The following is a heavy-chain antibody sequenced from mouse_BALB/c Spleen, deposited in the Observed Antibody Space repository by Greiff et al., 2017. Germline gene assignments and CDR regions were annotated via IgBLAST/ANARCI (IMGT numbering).Heavy chain of an antibody. D-gene: IGHD2-10*02. J-gene: IGHJ4*01. CDR1: GFTFSDYY. CDR2: ISDGGSYT. CDR3: ARGKYGNYYYAMDY. V-gene: IGHV5-4*02. Sequence: EVKVVESGGGLVKPGGSLKLSCAASGFTFSDYYMYWVRQTPEKRLEWVATISDGGSYTYYPDSVKGRFTISRDNAKNNLYLQMSSLKSEDTAMYYCARGKYGNYYYAMDYWGQGTSVTVSS.